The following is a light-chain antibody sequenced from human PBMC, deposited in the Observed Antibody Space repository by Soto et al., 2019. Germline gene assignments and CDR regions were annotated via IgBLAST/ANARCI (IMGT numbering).Light chain of an antibody. CDR2: DAS. Sequence: EIVLTQSPDTLSLSPGERATLSCRASQSVRSNYLAWYQQQPGQAPRFLIYDASSRATGIPDRFSGSGSGTHFTITISSPEPDDFAVYYCQPYGSSPLTFGGGTKVEIK. V-gene: IGKV3-20*01. CDR1: QSVRSNY. J-gene: IGKJ4*01. CDR3: QPYGSSPLT.